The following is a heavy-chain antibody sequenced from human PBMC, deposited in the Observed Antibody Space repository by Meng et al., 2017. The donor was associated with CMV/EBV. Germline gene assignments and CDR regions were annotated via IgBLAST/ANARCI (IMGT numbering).Heavy chain of an antibody. CDR3: TTEYYGSEFIY. CDR2: IKSKSVGGTT. D-gene: IGHD3-10*01. J-gene: IGHJ4*02. Sequence: LSLTCAASGFTFSSYGMHWVRQAPGKGLEWVARIKSKSVGGTTDYAAPVMGRFSISRDDSKNTLHLQMNSLKIEDTAVYYCTTEYYGSEFIYWGQGTMVTVSS. V-gene: IGHV3-15*01. CDR1: GFTFSSYG.